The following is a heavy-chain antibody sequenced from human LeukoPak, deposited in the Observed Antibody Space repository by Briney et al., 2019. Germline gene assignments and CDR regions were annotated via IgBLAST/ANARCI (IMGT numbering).Heavy chain of an antibody. Sequence: GGSLRLSCAASGFTFSSYWMSWVRQAPGKGLEWVANIKQDGSEKYYVDSVKGRFTISRDNAKNSLYLQMNSLRAEDTAVYYCARALSSSWYDDWFDSWGQGTLVTVSS. D-gene: IGHD6-13*01. J-gene: IGHJ5*01. CDR1: GFTFSSYW. CDR2: IKQDGSEK. V-gene: IGHV3-7*03. CDR3: ARALSSSWYDDWFDS.